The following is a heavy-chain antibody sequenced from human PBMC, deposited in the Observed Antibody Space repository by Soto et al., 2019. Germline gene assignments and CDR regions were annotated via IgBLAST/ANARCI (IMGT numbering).Heavy chain of an antibody. V-gene: IGHV4-59*01. CDR1: GGSISSYY. CDR2: IYYSGST. CDR3: ARPSRRNYYYGMDV. Sequence: SETLSLAVTVSGGSISSYYWSWIRQPPGKGLEWIGYIYYSGSTNYNPSLKSRVTISVDTSKNQFYLKLSSVTAADTAVYYCARPSRRNYYYGMDVWGQGTTVTVSS. J-gene: IGHJ6*02.